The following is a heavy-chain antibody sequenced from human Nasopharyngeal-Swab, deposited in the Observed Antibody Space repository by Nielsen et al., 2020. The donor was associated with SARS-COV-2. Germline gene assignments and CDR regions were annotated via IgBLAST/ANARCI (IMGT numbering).Heavy chain of an antibody. D-gene: IGHD1-1*01. J-gene: IGHJ3*02. V-gene: IGHV3-30*18. CDR1: GFTFSSCG. Sequence: GESLKISCAASGFTFSSCGMHWVRQAPGKGLEWVAVISYDGSNKYYADSVKGRFTISRDNSKNTLYLQMNSLRAEDTAVYYCAKGGGTTGTVGLDIWGQGTMVTVSS. CDR3: AKGGGTTGTVGLDI. CDR2: ISYDGSNK.